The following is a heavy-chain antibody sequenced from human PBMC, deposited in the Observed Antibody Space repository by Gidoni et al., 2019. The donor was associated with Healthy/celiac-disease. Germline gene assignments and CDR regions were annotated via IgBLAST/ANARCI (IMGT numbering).Heavy chain of an antibody. D-gene: IGHD3-10*01. CDR3: ARARGPLLIY. J-gene: IGHJ4*02. V-gene: IGHV4-34*01. CDR2: INHSGST. CDR1: GGSFSGYY. Sequence: QVQLQQWGAGLLKPSETLSLTCAVYGGSFSGYYWSWIRQPPGKGLEWIGEINHSGSTNYNPSLKSRVTISVDTSKNQFSLKLSSVTAADTAVYYCARARGPLLIYWGQGTLVTVSS.